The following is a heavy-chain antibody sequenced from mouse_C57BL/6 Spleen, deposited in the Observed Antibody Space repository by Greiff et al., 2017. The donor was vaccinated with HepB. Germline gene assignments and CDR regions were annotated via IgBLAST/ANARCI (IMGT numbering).Heavy chain of an antibody. V-gene: IGHV1-62-2*01. D-gene: IGHD1-1*01. J-gene: IGHJ1*03. CDR2: FYPGSGSI. CDR1: GYTFTEYT. Sequence: QVQLQQSGAELVKPGASVKLSCKASGYTFTEYTIHWVKQRSGQGLEWIGWFYPGSGSIKYNEKFKDKATLTADKSSSTVYMELSRLTSEDSAVYFCARHEDEDGSSYDWYFDVWGTGTTVTVSS. CDR3: ARHEDEDGSSYDWYFDV.